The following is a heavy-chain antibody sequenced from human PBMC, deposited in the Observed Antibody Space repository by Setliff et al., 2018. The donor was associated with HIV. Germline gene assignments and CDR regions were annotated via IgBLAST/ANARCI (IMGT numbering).Heavy chain of an antibody. CDR1: GGSISSGGFY. Sequence: PSETLSLTCTVTGGSISSGGFYWTWIRQHPGKGLEWIGNIFSGGSTQYNPSLESRVTISVDTSKNQFSLKLTSLTAADTAVYYCARRYGTAFDIWGQGTMVTVSS. J-gene: IGHJ3*02. CDR2: IFSGGST. D-gene: IGHD2-8*01. V-gene: IGHV4-61*08. CDR3: ARRYGTAFDI.